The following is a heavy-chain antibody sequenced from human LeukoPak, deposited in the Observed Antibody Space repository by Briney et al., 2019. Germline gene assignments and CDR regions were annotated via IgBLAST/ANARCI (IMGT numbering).Heavy chain of an antibody. D-gene: IGHD6-19*01. CDR2: ISSSSSTI. Sequence: PGGSLRLSCAASGFTFSSYSMNWVRQAPGKGLEWVSYISSSSSTIYYADSVKGRFTISRDNAKNSLYLQMNSLRAEDTAVYYCARVWRSSGWFAFDYWGQGTLVTVSP. V-gene: IGHV3-48*01. CDR1: GFTFSSYS. CDR3: ARVWRSSGWFAFDY. J-gene: IGHJ4*02.